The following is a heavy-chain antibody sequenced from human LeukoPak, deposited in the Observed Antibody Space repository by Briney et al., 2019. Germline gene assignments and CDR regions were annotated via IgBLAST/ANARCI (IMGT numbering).Heavy chain of an antibody. V-gene: IGHV3-23*01. CDR1: GFTFSSYA. D-gene: IGHD3-10*01. CDR2: ISSSDGGT. J-gene: IGHJ4*02. CDR3: ARPQGSGSYYFDY. Sequence: GGSLRLSCAGSGFTFSSYAMAWVRQTPEKGLEWVAIISSSDGGTYYIDSVKGRFTISRDSSKSTLYLQMNSLRAEDTAVYYCARPQGSGSYYFDYWGQGTLVTVSS.